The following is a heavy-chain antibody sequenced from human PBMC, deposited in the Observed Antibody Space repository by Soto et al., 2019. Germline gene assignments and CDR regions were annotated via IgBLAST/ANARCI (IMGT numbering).Heavy chain of an antibody. Sequence: EVQLVESGGGLVQPGGSLRLSCAASGFTFSSYSMNWVRQAPGKGLEWVSYISSSSSTIYYADSGKGRFTISRDNAKNSLSLPMNTLRAAERAVYYCARHPERMAVLGWFDPWGQGAVVTSSS. V-gene: IGHV3-48*04. D-gene: IGHD1-1*01. CDR2: ISSSSSTI. CDR3: ARHPERMAVLGWFDP. CDR1: GFTFSSYS. J-gene: IGHJ5*02.